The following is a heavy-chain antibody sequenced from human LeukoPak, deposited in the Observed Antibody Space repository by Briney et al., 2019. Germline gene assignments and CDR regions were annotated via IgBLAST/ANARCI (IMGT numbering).Heavy chain of an antibody. J-gene: IGHJ4*02. V-gene: IGHV3-7*01. CDR2: TKQDGSEK. D-gene: IGHD1-26*01. CDR3: ASSYGSYGY. CDR1: GFPFSSYW. Sequence: GGSLSLSCAASGFPFSSYWMSWVRQAPGKGLEWVANTKQDGSEKYYVDSVKGRFTISRDNAKNSLYLQMNSLRAEDTAVYYCASSYGSYGYWGQGTLVTVSS.